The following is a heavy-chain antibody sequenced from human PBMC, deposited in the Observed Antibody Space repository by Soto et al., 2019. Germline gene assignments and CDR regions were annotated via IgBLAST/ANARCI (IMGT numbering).Heavy chain of an antibody. CDR1: GYTFPNYG. CDR3: VRGLDGSGAYYTDF. D-gene: IGHD3-10*01. V-gene: IGHV1-18*01. Sequence: GASVKVSCKASGYTFPNYGITWVRQAPGQGLEWMGWISAYKTNIKYAQKFQGRVTLTTDTSTSTAYMELRSLRSDDTAIYYCVRGLDGSGAYYTDFWGQGTLVTVSS. J-gene: IGHJ4*02. CDR2: ISAYKTNI.